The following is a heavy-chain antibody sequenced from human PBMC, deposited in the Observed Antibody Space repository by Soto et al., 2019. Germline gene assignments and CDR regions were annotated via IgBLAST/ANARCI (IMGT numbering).Heavy chain of an antibody. Sequence: QVQLQESGPGLVKPSETLSLTCTVSGGSVSSGSYYWSWIRQPPGKGLEWIGYIYYSGSTNYNPSLKSRVTISVDTSKNQFSLKLSSVTAADTAVYYCARGGRIVGAIGGDYWGQGTLVTVSS. J-gene: IGHJ4*02. CDR3: ARGGRIVGAIGGDY. CDR2: IYYSGST. D-gene: IGHD1-26*01. V-gene: IGHV4-61*01. CDR1: GGSVSSGSYY.